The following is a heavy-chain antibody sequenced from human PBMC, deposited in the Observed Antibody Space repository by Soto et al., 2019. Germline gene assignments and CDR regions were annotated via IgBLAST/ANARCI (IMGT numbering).Heavy chain of an antibody. D-gene: IGHD2-2*01. CDR2: IYWDDDK. CDR1: GFSLRSSAVG. CDR3: ARRWVSGTDFNRCFDL. V-gene: IGHV2-5*02. J-gene: IGHJ2*01. Sequence: QITLKESGPTLVKPTQTLTLTCTFSGFSLRSSAVGVGWIRQPPGKALEWLALIYWDDDKRYSPSLKSRLTITKDTSKTQVVLTMTNMDPVDTAAYCCARRWVSGTDFNRCFDLWGRGTLVTVSS.